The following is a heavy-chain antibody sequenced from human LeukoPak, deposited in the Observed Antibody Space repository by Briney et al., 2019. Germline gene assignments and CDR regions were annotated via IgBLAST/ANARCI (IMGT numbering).Heavy chain of an antibody. V-gene: IGHV1-69*05. CDR2: IIPIFGTA. J-gene: IGHJ4*02. CDR1: GGTFSSYA. D-gene: IGHD5-24*01. Sequence: SVKVSCKASGGTFSSYAISWVRQAPGQGLEWMGGIIPIFGTANYAQKFQGRVTITTDESTSTAYMELSSLRSEDTAVYYCARVNGDGYSPSDYWGQGTLVTVSS. CDR3: ARVNGDGYSPSDY.